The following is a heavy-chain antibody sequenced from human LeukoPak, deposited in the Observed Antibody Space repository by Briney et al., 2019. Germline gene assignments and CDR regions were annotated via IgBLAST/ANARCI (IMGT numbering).Heavy chain of an antibody. Sequence: SETLSLTCTVSGGSISSYYWSWIRQPPGKGLEWIGYIYYSGSTNYNPSLKSRATISVDTSKNQFSLKLSSVTAADTAVYYCARVVRRARLFDYWGQGTLVTVSS. CDR1: GGSISSYY. D-gene: IGHD6-25*01. J-gene: IGHJ4*02. V-gene: IGHV4-59*01. CDR3: ARVVRRARLFDY. CDR2: IYYSGST.